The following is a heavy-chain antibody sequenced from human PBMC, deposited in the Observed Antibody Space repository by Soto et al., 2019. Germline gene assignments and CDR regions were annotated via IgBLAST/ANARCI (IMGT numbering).Heavy chain of an antibody. CDR3: ANAGYRQYGMDV. V-gene: IGHV3-30*18. D-gene: IGHD5-18*01. J-gene: IGHJ6*02. CDR2: ISYDGSNK. CDR1: GFTFSSYG. Sequence: GGSLRLSCAASGFTFSSYGMHWVRQAPGKGLEWVAVISYDGSNKYYADSVKGRFTISRDNSKNTLYLQMNSLRAEDTAVYYCANAGYRQYGMDVWGQGTTVTVSS.